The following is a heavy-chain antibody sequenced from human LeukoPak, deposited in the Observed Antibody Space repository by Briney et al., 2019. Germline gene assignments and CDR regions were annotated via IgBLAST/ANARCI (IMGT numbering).Heavy chain of an antibody. J-gene: IGHJ6*03. CDR3: ARGGRNFGSKGWAYYYYYYYMDV. CDR2: IYHSGST. CDR1: GGSISSGGYY. Sequence: SETLSLTCTVSGGSISSGGYYWGWVRQPPGKGLEWIGYIYHSGSTYYNPSLKSRVTISVDRSKNQFSLKLSSVTAADTAVYYCARGGRNFGSKGWAYYYYYYYMDVWGKGTTVTVSS. V-gene: IGHV4-30-2*01. D-gene: IGHD1-7*01.